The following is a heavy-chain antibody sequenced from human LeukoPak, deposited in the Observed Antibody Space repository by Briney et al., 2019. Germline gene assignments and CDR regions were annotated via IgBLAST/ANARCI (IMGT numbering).Heavy chain of an antibody. CDR1: GGSVSSGSYY. D-gene: IGHD6-13*01. Sequence: SETLSLTCTVSGGSVSSGSYYWSWIRQPPGKGLEWIGYIYYSGSTNFNPSLKSRVTISVDTSKNQFSLKLSSVTAADTAVYYCARDPYVRAAVNNWFDPWGQGTLVTVSS. CDR3: ARDPYVRAAVNNWFDP. V-gene: IGHV4-61*01. J-gene: IGHJ5*02. CDR2: IYYSGST.